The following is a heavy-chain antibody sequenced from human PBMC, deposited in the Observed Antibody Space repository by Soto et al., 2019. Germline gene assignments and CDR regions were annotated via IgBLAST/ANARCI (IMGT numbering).Heavy chain of an antibody. D-gene: IGHD4-17*01. J-gene: IGHJ6*03. CDR1: GDTFSNHT. CDR3: ARVSERGTVTKGYYYYYMDV. V-gene: IGHV1-69*02. CDR2: IIPLLGVA. Sequence: QVQLVQSGAEVKKPGSSVKVSCKASGDTFSNHTISWVRQAPGQGLEWMGRIIPLLGVANYALKFQGRVTITADKSTYTAYMELSSLRSEDTAVYYCARVSERGTVTKGYYYYYMDVWGKGTTVTVSS.